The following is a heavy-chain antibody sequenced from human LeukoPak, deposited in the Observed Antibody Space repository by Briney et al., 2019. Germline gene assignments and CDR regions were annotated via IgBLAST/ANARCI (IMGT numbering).Heavy chain of an antibody. CDR1: GGSFSGYY. J-gene: IGHJ4*02. CDR2: INHSGST. D-gene: IGHD3-22*01. CDR3: ARTAGGYYVFDY. V-gene: IGHV4-34*01. Sequence: SETLSLTCAVYGGSFSGYYWSWIRQPPGKGLEWIGEINHSGSTNYNPSLKSRVTISVDTSKNQFSLKLSSVTAADTAVYYCARTAGGYYVFDYWGQGTLVTVSS.